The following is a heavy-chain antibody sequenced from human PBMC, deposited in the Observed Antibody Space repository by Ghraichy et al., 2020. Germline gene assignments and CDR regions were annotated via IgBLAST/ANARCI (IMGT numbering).Heavy chain of an antibody. CDR3: ARDIRGGRVVRGSPPETYYYYYYGMDV. D-gene: IGHD3-10*01. CDR2: INPSGGST. J-gene: IGHJ6*02. CDR1: GYTFTSYY. V-gene: IGHV1-46*01. Sequence: ASVKVSCKASGYTFTSYYMHWVRQAPGQGLEWMGIINPSGGSTSYAQKFQGRVTMTRDTSTSTVYMELSSLRSEDTAVYYCARDIRGGRVVRGSPPETYYYYYYGMDVWGQGTTVTVSS.